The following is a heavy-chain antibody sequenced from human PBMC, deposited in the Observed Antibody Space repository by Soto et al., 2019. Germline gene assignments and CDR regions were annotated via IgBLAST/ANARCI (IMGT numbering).Heavy chain of an antibody. CDR3: ARLLYYDFWSGYYKVSEDAFDI. V-gene: IGHV1-8*01. D-gene: IGHD3-3*01. CDR2: MNPNSGNT. CDR1: GYTFTSYD. Sequence: ASVKVSCKASGYTFTSYDINWVRQATGQGLEWMGWMNPNSGNTGYAQKFQGRVTITRNTSISTAYMELSSLRSEDTAVYYCARLLYYDFWSGYYKVSEDAFDIWGQGTMVTVSS. J-gene: IGHJ3*02.